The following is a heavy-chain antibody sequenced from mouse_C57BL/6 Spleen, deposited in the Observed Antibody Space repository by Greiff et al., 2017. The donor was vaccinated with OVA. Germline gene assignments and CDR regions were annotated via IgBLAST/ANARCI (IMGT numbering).Heavy chain of an antibody. Sequence: VQLQQSGPELVKPGASVKMSCKASGYTFTSYWITWVKQRPGQGLEWIGDIYPGSGSTNYNEKFKSKATLTVDTSSSTAYMQLSSLTSEDSAVYYCARRYYGSSYPDYWGQCTTLTVSS. V-gene: IGHV1-55*01. CDR3: ARRYYGSSYPDY. CDR1: GYTFTSYW. CDR2: IYPGSGST. D-gene: IGHD1-1*01. J-gene: IGHJ2*01.